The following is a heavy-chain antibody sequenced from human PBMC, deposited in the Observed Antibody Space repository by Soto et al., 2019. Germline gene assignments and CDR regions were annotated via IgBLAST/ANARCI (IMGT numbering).Heavy chain of an antibody. CDR2: ISGHSGGT. D-gene: IGHD1-26*01. V-gene: IGHV1-18*01. J-gene: IGHJ6*02. Sequence: ASVKVSCKASGYPFTKYGINWVRQAPGQGLEWMGWISGHSGGTKYGPKFRDRITMVTDTSSKTAYMELRSLRSDDTAVYYCAKDGGHGARMQICGIAVRGQGPTVTVSS. CDR3: AKDGGHGARMQICGIAV. CDR1: GYPFTKYG.